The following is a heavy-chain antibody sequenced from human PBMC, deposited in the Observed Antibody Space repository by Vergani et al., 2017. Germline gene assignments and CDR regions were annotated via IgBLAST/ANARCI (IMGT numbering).Heavy chain of an antibody. CDR2: ISYDGSNK. CDR3: ARGSSSWYGKFDY. V-gene: IGHV3-30-3*01. Sequence: QVQLVESGGGVVQPGGSLRLSCAASGFTFSSYAMHWVRQAPGKGLEWVAVISYDGSNKYYADSVKGRFTISRDNSKNTLYLQMNSLRAEDTAVYYCARGSSSWYGKFDYWGQGTLVTVSS. CDR1: GFTFSSYA. D-gene: IGHD6-13*01. J-gene: IGHJ4*02.